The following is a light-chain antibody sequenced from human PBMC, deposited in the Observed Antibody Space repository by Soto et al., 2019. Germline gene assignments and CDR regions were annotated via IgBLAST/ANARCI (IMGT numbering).Light chain of an antibody. V-gene: IGLV6-57*04. J-gene: IGLJ2*01. Sequence: NFMLTQPHSVSESPGKTVTISCTRSSGSIASNYVQWYQQRPGSAPTTVIYEDNQRPSGVPDRFSCSIDSSSISASLTISVLKTEDEDDYYCQSDDSSNVVFGGGTKLTVL. CDR3: QSDDSSNVV. CDR2: EDN. CDR1: SGSIASNY.